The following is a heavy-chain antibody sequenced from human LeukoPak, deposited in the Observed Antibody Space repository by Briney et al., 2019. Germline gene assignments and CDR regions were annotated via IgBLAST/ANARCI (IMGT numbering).Heavy chain of an antibody. CDR1: GGSISSYY. V-gene: IGHV4-59*01. J-gene: IGHJ2*01. CDR3: ARTGFGGGSYGYFDL. Sequence: PSETLSLTCTVSGGSISSYYWSWIRQPPGKGLEWIGYMFYSGSTKYNPSLKSRATISVDTSKNQVFLKLNSVTAMDTAMYYCARTGFGGGSYGYFDLWGRGTLVIVSS. D-gene: IGHD3-9*01. CDR2: MFYSGST.